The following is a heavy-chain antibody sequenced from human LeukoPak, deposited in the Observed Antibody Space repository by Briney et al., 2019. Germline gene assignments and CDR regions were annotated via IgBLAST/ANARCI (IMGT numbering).Heavy chain of an antibody. V-gene: IGHV1-8*01. D-gene: IGHD3-10*01. J-gene: IGHJ5*02. Sequence: ASVKVSCKASGYTYTSYDINWVRQATGQGLEWMGWMNPNSGNTGYAQKFQGRVTMTRNTSISTAYMELSSLRSEDTAVYYCARGRMVRGVTWWLDPWGQGTLVTVSS. CDR1: GYTYTSYD. CDR2: MNPNSGNT. CDR3: ARGRMVRGVTWWLDP.